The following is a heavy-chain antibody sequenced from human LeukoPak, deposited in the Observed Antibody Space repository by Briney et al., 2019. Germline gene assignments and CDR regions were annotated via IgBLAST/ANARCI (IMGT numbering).Heavy chain of an antibody. D-gene: IGHD2-2*01. CDR1: GFTFSNYA. CDR3: SRDRLGGQLPREY. CDR2: ITGGGINT. Sequence: PGRSLRLSCAASGFTFSNYAMHWVRQAPGKGLEWVSAITGGGINTYYADSVKGRFTISRDNSKNTLYLQMNSLRAEDTAVDYGSRDRLGGQLPREYWGQGTLVTVSS. J-gene: IGHJ1*01. V-gene: IGHV3-NL1*01.